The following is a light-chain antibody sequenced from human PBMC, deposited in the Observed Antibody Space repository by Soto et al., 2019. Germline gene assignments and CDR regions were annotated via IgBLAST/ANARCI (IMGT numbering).Light chain of an antibody. CDR3: QQRTNWLT. V-gene: IGKV2-28*01. J-gene: IGKJ4*01. CDR1: QSLLHTNGYNY. Sequence: DIVMTQSPLSLPVTPGEPASISCRSSQSLLHTNGYNYLDWYLQKPGQSPQALIYLGSNRSSGVPDRFSGSGSGTDFTLTISSLEPEDFAVYYCQQRTNWLTFGGGTRVEI. CDR2: LGS.